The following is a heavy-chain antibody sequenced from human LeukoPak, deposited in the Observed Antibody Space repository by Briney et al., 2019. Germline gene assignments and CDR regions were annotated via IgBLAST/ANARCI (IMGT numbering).Heavy chain of an antibody. CDR2: ISGSGGST. CDR3: ARDFGSCSSTSCYTFFDY. D-gene: IGHD2-2*02. CDR1: GFTLSSYA. V-gene: IGHV3-23*01. J-gene: IGHJ4*02. Sequence: GGSLRLSCAASGFTLSSYAMSWVRQAPGKGLECVSAISGSGGSTYYADSVKGRFTISRDNSKNTLYLQMNSLRAEDTAVYYCARDFGSCSSTSCYTFFDYWGQGTLVTVSS.